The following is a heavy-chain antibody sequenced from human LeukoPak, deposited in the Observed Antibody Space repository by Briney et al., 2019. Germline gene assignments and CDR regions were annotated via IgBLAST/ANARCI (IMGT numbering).Heavy chain of an antibody. Sequence: SVKVSCKASGGTFSSYAISWVRQAPGQGLEWMGRIIPMFGTANYAQRFQGRVTITTDQSTSTAYMELSSLRSEDTAVYYCARLDRDGYSDGYWGQGTLVTVSS. CDR1: GGTFSSYA. J-gene: IGHJ4*02. CDR2: IIPMFGTA. CDR3: ARLDRDGYSDGY. D-gene: IGHD5-24*01. V-gene: IGHV1-69*05.